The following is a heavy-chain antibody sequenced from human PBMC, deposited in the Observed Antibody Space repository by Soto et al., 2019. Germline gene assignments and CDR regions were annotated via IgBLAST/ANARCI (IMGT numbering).Heavy chain of an antibody. CDR2: ISSSSSTI. J-gene: IGHJ6*02. V-gene: IGHV3-48*02. Sequence: GGSLRLSCAAPGFTFSSYSMNWVRQAPGKGLEWVSYISSSSSTIYYADSVKGRFTISRDNAKNSLYLQMNSLRDEDTAVYYCARDRQWLLLYYYGMDVWGQGTTVTVSS. CDR1: GFTFSSYS. D-gene: IGHD6-19*01. CDR3: ARDRQWLLLYYYGMDV.